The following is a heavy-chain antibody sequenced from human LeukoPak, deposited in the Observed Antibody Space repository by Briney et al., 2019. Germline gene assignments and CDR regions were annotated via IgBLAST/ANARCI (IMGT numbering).Heavy chain of an antibody. V-gene: IGHV3-23*01. CDR3: AKDKLGSSGSYYGYFDY. CDR2: ISGSGSNT. D-gene: IGHD3-10*01. CDR1: GFTFSSYT. Sequence: GGSLRLSCAASGFTFSSYTINWVRQAPGKGLEWVSAISGSGSNTYYADSVKGRFTISRDNSKNTLYLQMNSLRAEDTALYYCAKDKLGSSGSYYGYFDYWGQGTLVTASS. J-gene: IGHJ4*02.